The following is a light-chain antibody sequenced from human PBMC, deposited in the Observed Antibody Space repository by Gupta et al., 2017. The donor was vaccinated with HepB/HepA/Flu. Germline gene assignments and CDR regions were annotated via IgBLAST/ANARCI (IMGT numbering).Light chain of an antibody. CDR2: VDT. Sequence: QSVLKQPPSVSGEPGKRVTISCTGSSANIGAGYDVHWYQHLPGPAPTLLIFVDTNPPSAFPDRFSGSTSGTSASLAITVLQAGDEADYYCQSYYYRLGGSYVFGTGTKIFVL. V-gene: IGLV1-40*01. CDR1: SANIGAGYD. CDR3: QSYYYRLGGSYV. J-gene: IGLJ1*01.